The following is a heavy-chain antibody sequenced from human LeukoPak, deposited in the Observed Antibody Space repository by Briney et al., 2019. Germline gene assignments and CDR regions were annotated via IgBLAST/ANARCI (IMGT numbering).Heavy chain of an antibody. CDR3: ARVPVTRPGAFDI. J-gene: IGHJ3*02. V-gene: IGHV4-31*03. D-gene: IGHD3-16*02. CDR1: GGSISSGGYY. CDR2: IYYSGST. Sequence: SETLSLPCTVSGGSISSGGYYWSWIRQHPGKGLEWIGYIYYSGSTYYNPSLKSRVTISVDTSKNQFSLKLSSVTAADTAVYYCARVPVTRPGAFDIWGQGTMVTVSS.